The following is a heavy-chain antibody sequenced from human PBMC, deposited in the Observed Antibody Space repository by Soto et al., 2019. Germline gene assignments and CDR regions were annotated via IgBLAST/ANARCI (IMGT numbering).Heavy chain of an antibody. D-gene: IGHD3-22*01. Sequence: PGESLKISCKASGYIFADYWVAWVRQMPGKGLEWMGIIYPGDSDTRYSPSFQGQVTISADKSTSTAYLQWSSLKASDSAIYYCARSLDIFGYFYNYWGQGTLVTVSS. CDR2: IYPGDSDT. J-gene: IGHJ4*02. CDR1: GYIFADYW. CDR3: ARSLDIFGYFYNY. V-gene: IGHV5-51*01.